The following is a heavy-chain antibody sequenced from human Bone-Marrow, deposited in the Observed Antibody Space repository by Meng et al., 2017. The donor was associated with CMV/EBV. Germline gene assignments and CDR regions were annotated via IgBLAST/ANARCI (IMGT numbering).Heavy chain of an antibody. CDR1: GFTFSSYA. D-gene: IGHD3-10*01. CDR3: ARGSYGSGSFYPQPFDY. J-gene: IGHJ4*02. Sequence: ETLSLTCAASGFTFSSYAMSWVRQAPGKGLEWVSYISSSISTTYYADSVKGRFTISRDNAKNSLHLQMNSLRAEDTAVYYCARGSYGSGSFYPQPFDYWGQGTLVTFSS. V-gene: IGHV3-48*04. CDR2: ISSSISTT.